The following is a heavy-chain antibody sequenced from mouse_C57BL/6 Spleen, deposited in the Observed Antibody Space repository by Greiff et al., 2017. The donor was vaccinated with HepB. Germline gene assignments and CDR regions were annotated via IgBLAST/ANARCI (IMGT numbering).Heavy chain of an antibody. Sequence: VQLQQPGAELVKPGASVKLSCKASGYTFTSYWMHWVKQRPGRGLEWIGRIDPNSGGTKYNEKFKSKATLTVDKPSSTSYMQLSSLTSEDSAVYYCARWDITTVVARDDWGQGTTLTVSS. CDR2: IDPNSGGT. CDR1: GYTFTSYW. J-gene: IGHJ2*01. CDR3: ARWDITTVVARDD. V-gene: IGHV1-72*01. D-gene: IGHD1-1*01.